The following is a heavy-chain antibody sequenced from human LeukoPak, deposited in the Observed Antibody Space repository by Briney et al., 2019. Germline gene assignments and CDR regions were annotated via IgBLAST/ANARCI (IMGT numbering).Heavy chain of an antibody. Sequence: SVKVSCKASGGTFSSYAISWVRQAPGQGLEWTGRIIPILGIANYAQKFQGRVTITADKSTSTAYMELSSLRSEDTAVYYCAREQVDSGSYYYFDYWGQGTLVTVSS. J-gene: IGHJ4*02. V-gene: IGHV1-69*04. CDR2: IIPILGIA. CDR3: AREQVDSGSYYYFDY. CDR1: GGTFSSYA. D-gene: IGHD1-26*01.